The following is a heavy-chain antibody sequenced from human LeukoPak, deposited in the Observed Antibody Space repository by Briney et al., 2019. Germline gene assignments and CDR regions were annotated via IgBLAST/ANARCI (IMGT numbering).Heavy chain of an antibody. CDR3: ARGLGIYYGSGSYNY. V-gene: IGHV4-34*01. D-gene: IGHD3-10*01. CDR1: GGSFSGYY. Sequence: SETLSLTCAVYGGSFSGYYWSWIRQPPGKGLEWIGEINHSGSTNYNPSLKSRVTISVETSKNQFSLKLSSVTAADTAVYYCARGLGIYYGSGSYNYWGQGTLVTVSS. CDR2: INHSGST. J-gene: IGHJ4*02.